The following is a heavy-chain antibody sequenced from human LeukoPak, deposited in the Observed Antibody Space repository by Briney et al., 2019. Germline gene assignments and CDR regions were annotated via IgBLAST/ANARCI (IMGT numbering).Heavy chain of an antibody. CDR1: GGTFSSYA. Sequence: SVKVSCKASGGTFSSYAISWVRQAPGQGLEWMGGIIPIFGTANYAQKFQGRVTITADESTSTAYMELSSLRSEDTAVYYCARAVRIANYYYYYMDVWGKGTTVTVSS. CDR3: ARAVRIANYYYYYMDV. V-gene: IGHV1-69*13. J-gene: IGHJ6*03. CDR2: IIPIFGTA. D-gene: IGHD6-13*01.